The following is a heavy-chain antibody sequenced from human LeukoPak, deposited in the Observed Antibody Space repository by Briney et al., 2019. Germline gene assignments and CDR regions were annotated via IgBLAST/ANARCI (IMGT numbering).Heavy chain of an antibody. CDR2: INHSGST. Sequence: SETLSLTCAVYGGSFSGYYWSWIRQPPGKGLEWIGEINHSGSTNYNPSLKSRVTISVDTSKNQFSLKLSSVTAADTAVYYCGFGSGWADFDYGGQGTLVTVS. D-gene: IGHD6-19*01. CDR1: GGSFSGYY. V-gene: IGHV4-34*01. J-gene: IGHJ4*02. CDR3: GFGSGWADFDY.